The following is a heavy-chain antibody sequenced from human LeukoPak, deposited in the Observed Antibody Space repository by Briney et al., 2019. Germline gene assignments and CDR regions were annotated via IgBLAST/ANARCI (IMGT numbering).Heavy chain of an antibody. V-gene: IGHV3-20*04. D-gene: IGHD1-26*01. J-gene: IGHJ4*02. CDR3: ARKLSSGSYPFDY. CDR2: INWSGGTT. CDR1: GFSFDDYG. Sequence: GGSLRLSCAASGFSFDDYGMSWVRQAPGKGLEWVSGINWSGGTTGYVDPVRGRFTTSRDNAKNSLYLQMNGLRAEDTALYYCARKLSSGSYPFDYWGQGTLVTVSS.